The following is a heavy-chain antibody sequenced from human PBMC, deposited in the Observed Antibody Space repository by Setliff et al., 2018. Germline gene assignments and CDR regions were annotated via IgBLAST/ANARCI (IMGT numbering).Heavy chain of an antibody. V-gene: IGHV4-39*07. J-gene: IGHJ2*01. CDR2: IYYSGSN. CDR1: GASLSSGTYY. Sequence: PSETLSLTCTVSGASLSSGTYYWGWIRQPPGKGLEWIGRIYYSGSNYYNPSLKSRVTISVDTSKSQFSLKLSSVTAADTALYYCARNPDYLQYSFDLWGRGTLVTVSS. CDR3: ARNPDYLQYSFDL. D-gene: IGHD6-6*01.